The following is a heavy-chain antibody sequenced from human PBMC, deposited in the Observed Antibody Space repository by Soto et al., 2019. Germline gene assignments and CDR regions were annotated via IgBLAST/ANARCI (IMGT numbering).Heavy chain of an antibody. D-gene: IGHD1-26*01. J-gene: IGHJ4*02. CDR3: ARFVRHQLPTIDY. CDR2: MNPSNGNT. Sequence: GASVKVSCKASGYTFTNYDINWVRQATGQGLEWMGWMNPSNGNTGYAQKFQGRVTMTRDTSISAAYMELSSLTSADTAVYYCARFVRHQLPTIDYWGQGALVT. CDR1: GYTFTNYD. V-gene: IGHV1-8*01.